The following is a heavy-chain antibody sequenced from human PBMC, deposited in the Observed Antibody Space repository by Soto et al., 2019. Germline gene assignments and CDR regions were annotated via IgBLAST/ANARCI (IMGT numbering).Heavy chain of an antibody. D-gene: IGHD3-10*01. CDR2: IDHGGST. J-gene: IGHJ5*02. Sequence: PYVTLSLTCTVSGGSICSCYWSWMQQPTGKGLEWIGYIDHGGSTIYNPSLKSRVTMSVGTSKNQFSLKLNSVTAADTAVYYCAREGIESVRGAGWFDPWGQGTLVTVSS. CDR3: AREGIESVRGAGWFDP. CDR1: GGSICSCY. V-gene: IGHV4-59*01.